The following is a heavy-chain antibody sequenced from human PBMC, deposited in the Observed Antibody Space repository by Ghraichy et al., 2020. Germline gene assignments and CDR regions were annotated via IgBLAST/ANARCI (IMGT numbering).Heavy chain of an antibody. CDR1: GFTFSSYA. J-gene: IGHJ6*02. CDR3: AKKGSGVRFLEWLDYYGMDV. CDR2: ISGSGGST. V-gene: IGHV3-23*01. D-gene: IGHD3-3*01. Sequence: GGSLRLSCAASGFTFSSYAMSWVRQAPGKGLEWVSAISGSGGSTYYADSVKGRFTISRDNSKNTLYLQMNSLRAEDTAVYYCAKKGSGVRFLEWLDYYGMDVWGQGTTVTVSS.